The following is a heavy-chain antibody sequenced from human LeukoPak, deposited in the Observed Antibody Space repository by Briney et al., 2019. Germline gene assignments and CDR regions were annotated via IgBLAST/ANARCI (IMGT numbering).Heavy chain of an antibody. J-gene: IGHJ6*03. D-gene: IGHD1-1*01. Sequence: SETLSLTCSVSDDSITMYYWTWIRQPPGKGLEWIGYVDHTGSTNFNPSLNGRVSISRDTTKNLSSLRLRSVTAADTAVYFCARGRVSSSTWYSTYYYYFYMDVWGKGTTVTVSS. CDR1: DDSITMYY. CDR3: ARGRVSSSTWYSTYYYYFYMDV. CDR2: VDHTGST. V-gene: IGHV4-59*01.